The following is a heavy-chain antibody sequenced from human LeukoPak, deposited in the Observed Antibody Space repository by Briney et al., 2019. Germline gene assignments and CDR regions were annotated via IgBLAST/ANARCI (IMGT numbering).Heavy chain of an antibody. D-gene: IGHD3-10*01. Sequence: GGSLRLSCAASGFTVSSNYMSWVRQAPGKGLEWVSVIYSGGSTYYADSVKVRFTISRDNSKNTLYLQMNSLRAEDTAVYYCARDEGITMALDYWGQGTLVTVSS. J-gene: IGHJ4*02. V-gene: IGHV3-66*01. CDR3: ARDEGITMALDY. CDR1: GFTVSSNY. CDR2: IYSGGST.